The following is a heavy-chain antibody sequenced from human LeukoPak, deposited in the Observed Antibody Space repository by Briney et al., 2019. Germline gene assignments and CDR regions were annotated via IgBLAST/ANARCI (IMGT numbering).Heavy chain of an antibody. Sequence: GGSLRLSCAASGFTFSSYEMNWVRQAPGKGLEWGSYISSSGSTIYYADSVKGRFTISRDNAKNSLYLQMDSLRAEDTAVYYCARGPSSPLTHWGQGTLVTVSS. CDR1: GFTFSSYE. CDR3: ARGPSSPLTH. CDR2: ISSSGSTI. D-gene: IGHD6-6*01. V-gene: IGHV3-48*03. J-gene: IGHJ4*02.